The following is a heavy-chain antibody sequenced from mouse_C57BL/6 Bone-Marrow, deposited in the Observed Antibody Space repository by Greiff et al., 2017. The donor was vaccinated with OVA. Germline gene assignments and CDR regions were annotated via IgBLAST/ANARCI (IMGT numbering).Heavy chain of an antibody. V-gene: IGHV1-42*01. J-gene: IGHJ1*03. CDR2: INPSTGGT. D-gene: IGHD1-1*01. CDR1: GYSFTGYY. CDR3: ARWATVVLHWYFDV. Sequence: EVQLQQSGPELVKPGASVKISCKASGYSFTGYYMNWLKQSPEKSLEWIGEINPSTGGTTYNQKFKAKATLTVDKSSSTAYMQLKSLTSEDSAVYYCARWATVVLHWYFDVWGTGTTVTVSS.